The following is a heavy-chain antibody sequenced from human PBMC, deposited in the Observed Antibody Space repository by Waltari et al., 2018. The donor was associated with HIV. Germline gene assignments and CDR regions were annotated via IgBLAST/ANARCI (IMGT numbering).Heavy chain of an antibody. Sequence: QVQLQESGPGLVKPSETLSLTSTVSGASISTFYWGWIRQPPGRGLGWIGYIYYSGSTNYNPSLKSRVTISVDTSKNQFSLKLSSVTAADTAVYYCARTPIYYDQWGRRFDIWGQGTMVTVSS. CDR2: IYYSGST. CDR1: GASISTFY. CDR3: ARTPIYYDQWGRRFDI. V-gene: IGHV4-59*01. D-gene: IGHD3-22*01. J-gene: IGHJ3*02.